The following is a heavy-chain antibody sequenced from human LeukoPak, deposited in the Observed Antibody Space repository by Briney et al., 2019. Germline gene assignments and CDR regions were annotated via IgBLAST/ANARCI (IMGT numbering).Heavy chain of an antibody. V-gene: IGHV4-4*08. D-gene: IGHD6-6*01. CDR2: IYNSGST. J-gene: IGHJ5*02. Sequence: PSETLSLTCTVSGGSVSGYYWSWIRQPPGKGLEWIGYIYNSGSTNYNPSLKSRVTISVDTSENQFSLKLTSVTAADTAVYYCARDREYSSSGLVWFDPWGHGILVTVSS. CDR1: GGSVSGYY. CDR3: ARDREYSSSGLVWFDP.